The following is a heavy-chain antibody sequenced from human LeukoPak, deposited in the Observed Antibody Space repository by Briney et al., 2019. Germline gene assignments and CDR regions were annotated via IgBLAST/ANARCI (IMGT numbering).Heavy chain of an antibody. D-gene: IGHD3-10*01. CDR1: GFTFSSCA. CDR2: ISYDGGNK. CDR3: ARDWGASGSYFVDY. Sequence: GGSLRLSCAASGFTFSSCAMHWVRQAPGKGLEWVAVISYDGGNKYYADSVKDRFTISRDNSKNTLYLQMNSLRAEDTAVYYCARDWGASGSYFVDYWGQGTLVTVSS. V-gene: IGHV3-30*04. J-gene: IGHJ4*02.